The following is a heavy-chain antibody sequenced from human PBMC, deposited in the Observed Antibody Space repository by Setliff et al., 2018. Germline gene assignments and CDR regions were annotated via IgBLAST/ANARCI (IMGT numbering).Heavy chain of an antibody. D-gene: IGHD3-10*01. CDR3: ARHVYGSGSYYNWFDP. J-gene: IGHJ5*02. CDR2: IYHSGST. CDR1: GYSISSGYY. Sequence: KPSETLSLTCAVSGYSISSGYYWGWIRQPPGKGLEWIGSIYHSGSTYYNPSLKSRVTISVDTSKNQFSLKLSSVTAADTAVYYCARHVYGSGSYYNWFDPWGQGTLVTVS. V-gene: IGHV4-38-2*01.